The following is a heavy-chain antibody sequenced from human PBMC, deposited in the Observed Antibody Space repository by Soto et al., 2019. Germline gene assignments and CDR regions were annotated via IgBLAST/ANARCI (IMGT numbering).Heavy chain of an antibody. Sequence: GGSLRLSCATSGFTFDDYAMHWVRQAPGKGLEWVSGIGWNSGIIGYADSVKGRFTISRDNAKNSLYLQMHSLRREDTALYYCAKDLTWSGFGRGFDYWGQGTLVTVSS. CDR2: IGWNSGII. D-gene: IGHD3-3*01. V-gene: IGHV3-9*01. J-gene: IGHJ4*02. CDR3: AKDLTWSGFGRGFDY. CDR1: GFTFDDYA.